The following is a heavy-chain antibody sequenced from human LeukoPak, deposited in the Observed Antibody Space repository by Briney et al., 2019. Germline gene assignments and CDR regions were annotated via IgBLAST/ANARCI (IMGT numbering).Heavy chain of an antibody. Sequence: SETLSLTCTVSGGSISSYYWSWIRQPPGKGLEWIGHIHYSGSTNHNPSLKSRVTISVDTSKNQFSLKLSSVTAADTAVYYCAREGTAGTNLNWFDPWGQGTLVTVSS. CDR3: AREGTAGTNLNWFDP. J-gene: IGHJ5*02. CDR1: GGSISSYY. CDR2: IHYSGST. D-gene: IGHD1-1*01. V-gene: IGHV4-59*01.